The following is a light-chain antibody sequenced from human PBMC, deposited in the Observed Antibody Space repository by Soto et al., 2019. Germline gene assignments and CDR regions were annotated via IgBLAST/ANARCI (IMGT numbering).Light chain of an antibody. V-gene: IGLV2-18*02. CDR3: SSYTSSSTYV. CDR2: DVS. Sequence: SELTQAPYVSGSPGQSVPITYTGTSSDVGGSNGVSWYQQPPGTAPKLIIYDVSNRPSGVPDRFSGSKSGNTASLIISGLQAEDEGDYYCSSYTSSSTYVFGTGTKVTVL. J-gene: IGLJ1*01. CDR1: SSDVGGSNG.